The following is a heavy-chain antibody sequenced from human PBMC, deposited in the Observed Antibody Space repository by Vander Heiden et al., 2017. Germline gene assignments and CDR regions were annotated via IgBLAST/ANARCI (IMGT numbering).Heavy chain of an antibody. Sequence: EVQLVESGGGLVKPGGSLRLSCAASGFPFRNAWMSWVRQDPGKGLEGVGRIKSKTDGGTTDYAAPVKGRFTISRDDSKNTLYLQMNSLKTEDTAVYYCTTDSSGSYRYYFDYWGQGTLVTVSS. D-gene: IGHD1-26*01. J-gene: IGHJ4*02. CDR3: TTDSSGSYRYYFDY. CDR2: IKSKTDGGTT. V-gene: IGHV3-15*01. CDR1: GFPFRNAW.